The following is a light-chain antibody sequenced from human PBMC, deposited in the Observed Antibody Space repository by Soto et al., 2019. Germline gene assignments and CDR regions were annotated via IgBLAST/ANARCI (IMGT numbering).Light chain of an antibody. CDR1: SSDVGGYKY. V-gene: IGLV2-14*01. CDR2: EVS. CDR3: SSYTTSSTWV. J-gene: IGLJ3*02. Sequence: QSALTQPASVSGSPGQSITISCTGTSSDVGGYKYVSWHQQRPGKAPKLMIYEVSNRPSGVSNRFSGSKSGNTASLTISGLQAEDEADYYCSSYTTSSTWVFGGGTKVTVL.